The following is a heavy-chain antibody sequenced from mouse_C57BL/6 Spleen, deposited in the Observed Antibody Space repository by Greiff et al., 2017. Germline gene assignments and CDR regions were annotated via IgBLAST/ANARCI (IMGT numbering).Heavy chain of an antibody. J-gene: IGHJ4*01. Sequence: VQLQQSGPELVKPGASVKISCKASGYTFTDYYMNWVKQSHGKSLEWIGDIIPNNGGTSYNQKFKGKATLTVDKSSSTAYMELRSLTSEDSAVYYCARGDAYAMDYWGQGTSVTVSS. CDR2: IIPNNGGT. V-gene: IGHV1-26*01. CDR1: GYTFTDYY. D-gene: IGHD3-3*01. CDR3: ARGDAYAMDY.